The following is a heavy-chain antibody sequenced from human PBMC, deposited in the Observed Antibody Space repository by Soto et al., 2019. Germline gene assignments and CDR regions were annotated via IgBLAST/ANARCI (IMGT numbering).Heavy chain of an antibody. J-gene: IGHJ3*02. CDR2: IYYSGST. Sequence: SETLSLTCTVSGGSISSGGYYWSWIRQHPGKGLEWIGYIYYSGSTYYNPSLKSRVTISVDTSKNQFSLKLSSVTAADTAVYYCARSIAATAGAFDIRGQGTMVTVSS. CDR1: GGSISSGGYY. D-gene: IGHD6-6*01. CDR3: ARSIAATAGAFDI. V-gene: IGHV4-31*03.